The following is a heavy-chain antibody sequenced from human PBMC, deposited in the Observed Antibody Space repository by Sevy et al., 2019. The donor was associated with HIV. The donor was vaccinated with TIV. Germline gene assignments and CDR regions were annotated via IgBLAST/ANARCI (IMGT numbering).Heavy chain of an antibody. Sequence: GGSLRLSCAASGFTFSKYSMSWVRQPPGKGLEWVSTFSFGCGELNYADSVKGQFTNSSDNSKSSVYLQMNNMRPEDTAGYYCAREGCTKPHDYWGQGTLVTVSS. J-gene: IGHJ4*02. CDR2: FSFGCGEL. D-gene: IGHD2-8*01. CDR3: AREGCTKPHDY. CDR1: GFTFSKYS. V-gene: IGHV3-23*01.